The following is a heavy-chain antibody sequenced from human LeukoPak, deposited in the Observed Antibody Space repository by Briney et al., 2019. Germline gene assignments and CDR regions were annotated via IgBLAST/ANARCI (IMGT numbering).Heavy chain of an antibody. CDR1: GGTFSSYA. Sequence: GASVKVSCKASGGTFSSYAISWVRQAPGQGLEWMGGIIPIFGTANYAQKFQGRVTITADKSTSTAYMELSSLRSEDTAVYYCATFGSGSFYYYYYMDVWGKGTTVTVSS. CDR3: ATFGSGSFYYYYYMDV. J-gene: IGHJ6*03. V-gene: IGHV1-69*06. CDR2: IIPIFGTA. D-gene: IGHD3-10*01.